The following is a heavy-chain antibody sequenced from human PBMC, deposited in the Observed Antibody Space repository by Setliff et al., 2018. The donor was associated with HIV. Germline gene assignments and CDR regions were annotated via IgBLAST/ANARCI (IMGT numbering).Heavy chain of an antibody. Sequence: RFTISRDNSKNTLYLQINNLRAEDTAVYYCERDVSWRVRTSIDYWGQGALVTVSS. CDR3: ERDVSWRVRTSIDY. J-gene: IGHJ4*02. V-gene: IGHV3-30*07. D-gene: IGHD3-3*01.